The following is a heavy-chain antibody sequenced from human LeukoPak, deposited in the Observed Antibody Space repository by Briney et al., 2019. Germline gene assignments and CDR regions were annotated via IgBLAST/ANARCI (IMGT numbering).Heavy chain of an antibody. D-gene: IGHD3-3*01. CDR3: ARDDGGFLEWLGAFDI. V-gene: IGHV4-39*06. Sequence: SETLSLTCTVSGGSISSSSYYWGWIRQPPGKGLEWIGYIYHSGSTYYNPSHKSRVTISVDRSKNQFPLKLSSVTAADTAVYYCARDDGGFLEWLGAFDIWGQGTMVTVSS. CDR2: IYHSGST. CDR1: GGSISSSSYY. J-gene: IGHJ3*02.